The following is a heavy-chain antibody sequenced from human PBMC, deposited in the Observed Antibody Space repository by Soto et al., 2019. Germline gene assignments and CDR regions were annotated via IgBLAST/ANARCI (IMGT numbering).Heavy chain of an antibody. V-gene: IGHV1-69*13. Sequence: SVKVSCKASGGTFSSYAIRWVRQAPGQGLEWMGGIIPIFGTANYAQKSQGSVTITADESTSTAYMELSSVRSEDTAVYYCARRYDILTAPRAYYYYYYDMDVWGQGTTVTVSS. J-gene: IGHJ6*02. D-gene: IGHD3-9*01. CDR3: ARRYDILTAPRAYYYYYYDMDV. CDR2: IIPIFGTA. CDR1: GGTFSSYA.